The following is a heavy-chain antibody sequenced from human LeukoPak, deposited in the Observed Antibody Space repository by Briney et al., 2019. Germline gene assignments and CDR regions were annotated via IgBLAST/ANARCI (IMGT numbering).Heavy chain of an antibody. D-gene: IGHD4-17*01. CDR2: ISGSGGST. V-gene: IGHV3-23*01. J-gene: IGHJ4*02. Sequence: RPGGSLRLSCAASGFTFSSYAMSWVRQAPGKGLEWVSAISGSGGSTYYADSVKGRFTISRDNSKNTLYLQMNSLRADDTAVYYCAKDLHTVTTAFDYWGQGTLVTVSS. CDR1: GFTFSSYA. CDR3: AKDLHTVTTAFDY.